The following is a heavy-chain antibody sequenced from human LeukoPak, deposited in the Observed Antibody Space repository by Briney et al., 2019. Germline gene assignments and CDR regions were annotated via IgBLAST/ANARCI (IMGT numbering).Heavy chain of an antibody. Sequence: GASVKVSCKASGYTFTSYGISWVRQAPGQGLEWMGWISAYSGNTNYAQKLQGRVTMTTDTSTSTAYMELRSLRSDDTAVYYCARVNRIVRATTLDYWGQGTLVTVSS. V-gene: IGHV1-18*01. D-gene: IGHD1-26*01. CDR3: ARVNRIVRATTLDY. CDR1: GYTFTSYG. J-gene: IGHJ4*02. CDR2: ISAYSGNT.